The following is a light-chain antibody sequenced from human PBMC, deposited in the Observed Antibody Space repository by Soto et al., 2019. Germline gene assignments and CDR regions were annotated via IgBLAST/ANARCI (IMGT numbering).Light chain of an antibody. CDR2: WAS. CDR1: QSVLHSSNNKNY. J-gene: IGKJ2*01. CDR3: QQYGSSPPYT. Sequence: DIVMTQSPDSLAVSLGERAAINCKSSQSVLHSSNNKNYLAWYQQKPRQPPKLLIYWASTRESGVPDRFSGSGSGTDFTLTISRLEPEDFAVYYCQQYGSSPPYTFGQGTKLEIK. V-gene: IGKV4-1*01.